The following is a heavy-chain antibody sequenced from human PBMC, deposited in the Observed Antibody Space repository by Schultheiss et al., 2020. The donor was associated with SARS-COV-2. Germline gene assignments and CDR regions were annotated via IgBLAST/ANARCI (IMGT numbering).Heavy chain of an antibody. CDR1: GGSISSSNW. CDR2: IYHSGST. D-gene: IGHD1-26*01. J-gene: IGHJ5*02. V-gene: IGHV4-4*02. Sequence: SETLSLTCAVSGGSISSSNWWSWDRQPPGKGLEWIGEIYHSGSTNYNPSLKSRVTISVDTSKNQFSLKLSSVTAADTAVYYCASGGSYSDWFDPWGQGTLVTVSS. CDR3: ASGGSYSDWFDP.